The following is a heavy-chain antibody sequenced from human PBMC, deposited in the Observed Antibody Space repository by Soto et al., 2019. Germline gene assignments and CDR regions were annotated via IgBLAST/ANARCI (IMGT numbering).Heavy chain of an antibody. CDR3: AQVRYIDSRGPKRY. V-gene: IGHV3-23*01. Sequence: GGSLRLSCAASGFTFSNYAIPWLRHAPGNGLEWVTAISRSGTNTYYADSVKCRFSISRDNSKNTLYLQMNTLRADYTSISYSAQVRYIDSRGPKRYWGPRSLITVSS. J-gene: IGHJ4*02. CDR2: ISRSGTNT. CDR1: GFTFSNYA. D-gene: IGHD3-22*01.